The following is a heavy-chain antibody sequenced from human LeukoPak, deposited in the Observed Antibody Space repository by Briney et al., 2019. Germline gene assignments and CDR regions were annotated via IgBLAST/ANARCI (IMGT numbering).Heavy chain of an antibody. Sequence: SVKVSCKASGGTFSSYAISWVRQAPGQGLEWMGGIIPIFGTANYAQKFQGRVTITTDESTSTAYMELSSLRSEDTAVYYCARGLAYSSSHFDYWGQGTLVTVSS. D-gene: IGHD6-13*01. CDR1: GGTFSSYA. CDR3: ARGLAYSSSHFDY. V-gene: IGHV1-69*05. J-gene: IGHJ4*02. CDR2: IIPIFGTA.